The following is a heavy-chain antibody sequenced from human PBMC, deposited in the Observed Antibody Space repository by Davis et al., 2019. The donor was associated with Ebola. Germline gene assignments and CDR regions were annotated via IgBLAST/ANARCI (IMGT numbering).Heavy chain of an antibody. J-gene: IGHJ4*02. CDR2: INSDGTFT. Sequence: GESLKISCAASAFTFSNYWMYWVRQAPGEGLMCVSRINSDGTFTTYADSVKGRFTISRDNSKNTLYLQMNSLRAEDTAVYYCARDRGPGAEYFDYWGQGTLVTVSS. V-gene: IGHV3-74*01. CDR1: AFTFSNYW. D-gene: IGHD1-26*01. CDR3: ARDRGPGAEYFDY.